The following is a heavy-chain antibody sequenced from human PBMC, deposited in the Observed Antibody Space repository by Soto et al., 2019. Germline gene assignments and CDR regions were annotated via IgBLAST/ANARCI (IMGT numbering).Heavy chain of an antibody. V-gene: IGHV3-7*04. CDR1: GFTFSNYW. Sequence: EVQLVESGGGLVQPGGSLRLSCAASGFTFSNYWMTWVRLAPGKGLEWVANIKQDGSEKYYVDSVKGRFTISRDNAKNSLFLQMNSLTAEDTAVYYCARGAGSLDYWGQGTLVTVSS. CDR3: ARGAGSLDY. J-gene: IGHJ4*02. CDR2: IKQDGSEK.